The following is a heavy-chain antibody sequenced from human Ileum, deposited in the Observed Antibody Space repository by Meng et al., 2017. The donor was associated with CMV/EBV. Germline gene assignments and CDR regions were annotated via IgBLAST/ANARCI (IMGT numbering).Heavy chain of an antibody. CDR1: VGSLTSGNYY. D-gene: IGHD2-15*01. CDR3: VRQVVAASFDY. CDR2: IYYSGSP. V-gene: IGHV4-30-4*08. J-gene: IGHJ4*02. Sequence: VQPHAAGPALLKPSHTLSRTCTVSVGSLTSGNYYWSWIRQPPGRGLEWIGYIYYSGSPYYKPSLKSRVTISLDTSKNQFSLNLRSVTATDSAVYYCVRQVVAASFDYWGQGALVTVSS.